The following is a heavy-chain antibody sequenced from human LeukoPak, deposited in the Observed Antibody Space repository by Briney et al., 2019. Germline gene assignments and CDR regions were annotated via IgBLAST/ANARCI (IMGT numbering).Heavy chain of an antibody. CDR2: IGGGGGST. Sequence: GGSLRLSCAGSGFTFSSYAMSWVRQAPGKGLEWVSAIGGGGGSTDYADSVKGRFTISRDNSKNTLYLQMNSLRAEDTAVYYCAKDVRGYSRPFDYWGQGTLVPVSS. D-gene: IGHD3-10*02. CDR3: AKDVRGYSRPFDY. CDR1: GFTFSSYA. J-gene: IGHJ4*02. V-gene: IGHV3-23*01.